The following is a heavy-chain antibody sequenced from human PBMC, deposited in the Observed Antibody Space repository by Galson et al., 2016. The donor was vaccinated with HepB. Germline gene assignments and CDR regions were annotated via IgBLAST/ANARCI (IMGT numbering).Heavy chain of an antibody. V-gene: IGHV3-7*03. D-gene: IGHD4-17*01. CDR2: IKQGGSEK. CDR3: ARYGDYVGVYS. Sequence: SLRLSCAASGFISSSYWMSWVRQAPGKGLEWVANIKQGGSEKYYMDSVKGRFTISRDNAKNSLYLQMNSLRAEDTALYYCARYGDYVGVYSWGQGTLVTVSS. CDR1: GFISSSYW. J-gene: IGHJ4*02.